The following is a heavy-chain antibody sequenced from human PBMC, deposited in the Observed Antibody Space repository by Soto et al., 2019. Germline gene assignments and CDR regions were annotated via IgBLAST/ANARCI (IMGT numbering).Heavy chain of an antibody. Sequence: GGSLRLSCAASGFTFSRDGMSWVRQAPGKGLEWVSLITDNGGSTYYADSVKGRFTISRDNAESSLYLQVNSLRDEDTAVYFCARDFGHGYYLDYWGRGTLVTVSS. J-gene: IGHJ4*02. D-gene: IGHD3-3*01. CDR2: ITDNGGST. V-gene: IGHV3-23*01. CDR3: ARDFGHGYYLDY. CDR1: GFTFSRDG.